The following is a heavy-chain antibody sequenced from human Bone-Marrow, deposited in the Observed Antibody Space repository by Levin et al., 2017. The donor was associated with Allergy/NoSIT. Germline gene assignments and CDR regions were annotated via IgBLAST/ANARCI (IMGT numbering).Heavy chain of an antibody. CDR3: ARNNYYDSSGPSPPFDP. CDR2: IDWDDDK. D-gene: IGHD3-22*01. Sequence: SGPTLVKPTQTLTLTCTFSGFSLSTSGMCVSWIRQPPGKALEWLARIDWDDDKYYSTSLKTRLTISKDTSKNQVVLTMTNMDPVDTATYYCARNNYYDSSGPSPPFDPWGQGTLVTVSS. CDR1: GFSLSTSGMC. V-gene: IGHV2-70*11. J-gene: IGHJ5*02.